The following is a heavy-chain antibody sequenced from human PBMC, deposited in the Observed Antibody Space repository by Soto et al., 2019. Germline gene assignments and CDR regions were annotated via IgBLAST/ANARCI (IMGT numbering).Heavy chain of an antibody. CDR1: GGSISSGGYY. V-gene: IGHV4-31*03. CDR2: IYYSGST. J-gene: IGHJ4*02. Sequence: QVQLQESGPGLVKPSQTLSLTCTVSGGSISSGGYYWSWIRQPPGKGLEWIGYIYYSGSTSYNPSLKSRVTISIDTSKNQFSLKLSSVSAADTAVYYCARDGGYGSGSYRFDYWGQGTLVTVSS. D-gene: IGHD3-10*01. CDR3: ARDGGYGSGSYRFDY.